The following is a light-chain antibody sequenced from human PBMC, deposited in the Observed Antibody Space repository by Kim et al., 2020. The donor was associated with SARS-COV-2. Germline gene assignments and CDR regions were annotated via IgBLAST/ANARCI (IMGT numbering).Light chain of an antibody. CDR1: QSLLYSSNDKNY. V-gene: IGKV4-1*01. CDR3: QQYYSSPPYT. J-gene: IGKJ2*01. Sequence: DIVMTQSPDSLAVSLGERATINCKSSQSLLYSSNDKNYLAWYQQKPGQPPKLLLYWASTRESGVPDRFSGSGSGTDFTLTITNLQAEDVAVYYCQQYYSSPPYTFGQGTKLEI. CDR2: WAS.